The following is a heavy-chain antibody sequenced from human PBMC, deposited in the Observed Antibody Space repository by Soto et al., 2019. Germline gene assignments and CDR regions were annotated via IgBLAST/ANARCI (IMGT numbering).Heavy chain of an antibody. D-gene: IGHD5-18*01. CDR3: AGDGGRDTAMGVLYYYDGMDV. CDR2: IWYDGSNK. Sequence: GGSLRLSCAASGFTFSSYGMHWVRQAPGKGLEWVAVIWYDGSNKYYADSVKGRFTISRDNSKNTLYLQMNSLRAEDTAVYYCAGDGGRDTAMGVLYYYDGMDVWGQGTTVTVSS. V-gene: IGHV3-33*01. CDR1: GFTFSSYG. J-gene: IGHJ6*02.